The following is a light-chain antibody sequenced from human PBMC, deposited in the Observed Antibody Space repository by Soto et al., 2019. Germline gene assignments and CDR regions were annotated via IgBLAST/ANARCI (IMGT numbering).Light chain of an antibody. CDR3: QQYNSWMWT. CDR2: GAS. J-gene: IGKJ1*01. Sequence: EIVFTQSPGTLSLSPGERATLSCRATQSVSSKLAWYQQKPGQAPRLLIYGASTRETGIPARFSGSGSGTEFTLIISSLQSEDSAVYYCQQYNSWMWTFGQGTKVDIK. CDR1: QSVSSK. V-gene: IGKV3-15*01.